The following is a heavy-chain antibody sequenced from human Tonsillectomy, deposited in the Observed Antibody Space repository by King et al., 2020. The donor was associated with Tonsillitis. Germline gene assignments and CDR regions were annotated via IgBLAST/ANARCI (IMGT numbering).Heavy chain of an antibody. J-gene: IGHJ6*03. CDR1: GFTFSSFA. CDR2: ISDSSGGT. D-gene: IGHD3-3*01. CDR3: AKLLRSGYHLYYMDV. Sequence: VQLVESGGGLVQPGGSLRLSCAASGFTFSSFALTWVRQAPGNGLEWFSSISDSSGGTYYADSVNGRFTISRDNSKNTPYLQVNGLRAEDTAVYYCAKLLRSGYHLYYMDVWGKGTTVTVSS. V-gene: IGHV3-23*04.